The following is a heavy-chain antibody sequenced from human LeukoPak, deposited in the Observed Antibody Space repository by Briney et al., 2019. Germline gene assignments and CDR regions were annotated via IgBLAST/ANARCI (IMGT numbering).Heavy chain of an antibody. V-gene: IGHV4-59*01. J-gene: IGHJ5*02. Sequence: SETLSLTCTVSGGSISSYYWSWIRQPPGKGLEWIGYIYYSGSTNYNPSLKSRVTISVDTSKNQFSLKLSSVTAADTAVYYCARDGIAAAGTPPVLDPWGQGTLVTVSS. CDR3: ARDGIAAAGTPPVLDP. D-gene: IGHD6-13*01. CDR2: IYYSGST. CDR1: GGSISSYY.